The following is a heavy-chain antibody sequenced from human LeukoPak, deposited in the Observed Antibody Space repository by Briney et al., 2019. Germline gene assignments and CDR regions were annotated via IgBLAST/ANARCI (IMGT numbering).Heavy chain of an antibody. CDR2: TYYRSKWSN. Sequence: SQTLSLTCAISGDSVSSNSAAWHWIRQSPARGLEGLGRTYYRSKWSNDYAISVKSRITINPDTSKNQFSLQLNSVTPEDTAVYYCARDSSAMFAYWGQGTLVTVSS. J-gene: IGHJ4*02. CDR1: GDSVSSNSAA. V-gene: IGHV6-1*01. CDR3: ARDSSAMFAY. D-gene: IGHD2-2*01.